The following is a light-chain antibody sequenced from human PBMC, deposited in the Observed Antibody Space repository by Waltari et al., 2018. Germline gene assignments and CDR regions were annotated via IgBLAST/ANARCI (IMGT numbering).Light chain of an antibody. V-gene: IGLV1-44*01. CDR3: AAWDDTLNGVL. Sequence: QSVLTQSPSTSGTPGQTVTIFCSGSGSTIVARTVNWYQQLPGTAPKLLIYSNNQRPSGVPDRFSGSKSGSSASLAISRLQSEDEADYYCAAWDDTLNGVLFGGGTKLTVL. CDR1: GSTIVART. CDR2: SNN. J-gene: IGLJ2*01.